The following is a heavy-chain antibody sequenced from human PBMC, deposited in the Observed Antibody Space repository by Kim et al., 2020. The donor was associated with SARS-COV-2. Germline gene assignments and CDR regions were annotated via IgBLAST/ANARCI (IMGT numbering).Heavy chain of an antibody. D-gene: IGHD1-26*01. CDR3: ARDRYSGRYSYYSGMDV. Sequence: SVKVSCKASGGTFSSYAISWVRQAPGHGLEWMGGIIPIFGTANYAQKFQGRVTITADESTSTAYMELSSLRSEDTAVYYRARDRYSGRYSYYSGMDVWG. CDR1: GGTFSSYA. J-gene: IGHJ6*02. CDR2: IIPIFGTA. V-gene: IGHV1-69*13.